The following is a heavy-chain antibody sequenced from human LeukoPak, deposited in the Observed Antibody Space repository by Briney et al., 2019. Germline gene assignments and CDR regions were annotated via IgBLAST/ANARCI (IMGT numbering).Heavy chain of an antibody. Sequence: GGSLRLSCAASGFTFSSYAMHWVRQAPGKGLEWVALISYDGSNKYFADSVKGRFTISRDNSKNTLYLQMNSLRAEDTAVYYCARDPRTIFGVVPPGDIWGQGTMVTVSS. CDR3: ARDPRTIFGVVPPGDI. CDR2: ISYDGSNK. CDR1: GFTFSSYA. J-gene: IGHJ3*02. V-gene: IGHV3-30-3*01. D-gene: IGHD3-3*01.